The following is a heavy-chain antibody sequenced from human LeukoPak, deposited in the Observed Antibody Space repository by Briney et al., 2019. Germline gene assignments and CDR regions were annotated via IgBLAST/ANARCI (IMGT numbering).Heavy chain of an antibody. CDR2: ISYNGAST. CDR1: GFTFGDVV. V-gene: IGHV3-23*01. J-gene: IGHJ4*02. CDR3: ARRTGGTKDY. D-gene: IGHD7-27*01. Sequence: PGGSLRLSCVAPGFTFGDVVMSWVRQAPGKGLEWVSAISYNGASTDYADSVKGLFAISRDNSKNTLYLQMNSLRAEDTAVYYCARRTGGTKDYWGQGTQVTVSS.